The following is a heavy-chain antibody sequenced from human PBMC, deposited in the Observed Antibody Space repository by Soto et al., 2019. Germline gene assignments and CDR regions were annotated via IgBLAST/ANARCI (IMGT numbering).Heavy chain of an antibody. J-gene: IGHJ6*02. Sequence: PGGSLTLSCAASGFTFSRNAMSWVRPAPGKGLEWVSAISGSGGSTYYADSVKGRFTISRDNSKNTLYLQMNSLRAEDTAVYYCAKDSGSPYGDYVHYYYYYGMDVWGQGTTVTVSS. CDR3: AKDSGSPYGDYVHYYYYYGMDV. V-gene: IGHV3-23*01. D-gene: IGHD4-17*01. CDR1: GFTFSRNA. CDR2: ISGSGGST.